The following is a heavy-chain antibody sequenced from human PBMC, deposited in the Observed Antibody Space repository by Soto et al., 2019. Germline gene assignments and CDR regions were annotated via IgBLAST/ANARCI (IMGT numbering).Heavy chain of an antibody. Sequence: SETLSLTCTVSGGSISSYYWGWIRQPPGKGLEWIGYIYYSGSTNYNPSLKSRVTISVDTSKNQFSLKLSSVTAADAAVYYCARLGGHCGSSSCFGFYVMDVWGQGTTVTVSS. D-gene: IGHD2-2*01. CDR2: IYYSGST. CDR3: ARLGGHCGSSSCFGFYVMDV. V-gene: IGHV4-59*08. J-gene: IGHJ6*02. CDR1: GGSISSYY.